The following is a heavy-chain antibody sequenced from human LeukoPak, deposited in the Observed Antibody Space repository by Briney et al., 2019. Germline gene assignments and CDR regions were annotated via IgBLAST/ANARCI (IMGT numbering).Heavy chain of an antibody. J-gene: IGHJ4*02. V-gene: IGHV3-33*03. CDR3: ASSAGALIDC. CDR2: IWHDGSIE. CDR1: GFTFSGSD. D-gene: IGHD6-19*01. Sequence: GGSLRLSCAASGFTFSGSDMHWVRQAPGKGLKWVAVIWHDGSIESYADSVKGRFTVSRDNSKTTLYLQTNSLRAEDTAVYYCASSAGALIDCWGQGTLVIVSS.